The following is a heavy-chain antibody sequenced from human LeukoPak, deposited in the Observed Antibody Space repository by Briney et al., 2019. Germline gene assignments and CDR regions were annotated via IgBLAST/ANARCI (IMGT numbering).Heavy chain of an antibody. J-gene: IGHJ5*02. Sequence: GGSLRLSCAASGFTFSSYEMNWVRQAPGKGLEWVSYISSSGSTIYYADSVKGRFTISRDNAKNSLYLQMNSLRAEDTAVYYCARAWDFYGWFDPWGQGTLVTVSS. CDR2: ISSSGSTI. CDR1: GFTFSSYE. D-gene: IGHD1-26*01. V-gene: IGHV3-48*03. CDR3: ARAWDFYGWFDP.